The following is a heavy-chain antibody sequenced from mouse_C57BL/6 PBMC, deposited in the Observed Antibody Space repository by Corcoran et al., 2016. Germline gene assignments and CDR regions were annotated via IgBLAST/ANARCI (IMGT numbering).Heavy chain of an antibody. Sequence: QIQLVQSGPELMKPGETVKISCKASGYTFTTYGMSWVKQAPGKGLKWMGWINTYSGVPTYADDFKGRFAFSLETSASTAYLQINNLKNEDTATYFCAREAQATHFDYWGQGTTLTVSS. CDR2: INTYSGVP. CDR1: GYTFTTYG. CDR3: AREAQATHFDY. J-gene: IGHJ2*01. D-gene: IGHD3-2*02. V-gene: IGHV9-3*01.